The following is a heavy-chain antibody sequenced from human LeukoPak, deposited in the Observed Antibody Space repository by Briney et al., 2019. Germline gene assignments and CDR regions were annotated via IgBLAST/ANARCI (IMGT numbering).Heavy chain of an antibody. V-gene: IGHV3-7*01. CDR1: GFTFSSYW. CDR2: IKQDGSEK. Sequence: GGSLRLSCAASGFTFSSYWMSWVRQAPGKGLEWVANIKQDGSEKYYVDSVKGQFTISGDNAKNSLYLQMNSLRAEDTAVYYCAREDYGDHGFYYYMDVWGKGTTVTVSS. CDR3: AREDYGDHGFYYYMDV. J-gene: IGHJ6*03. D-gene: IGHD4-17*01.